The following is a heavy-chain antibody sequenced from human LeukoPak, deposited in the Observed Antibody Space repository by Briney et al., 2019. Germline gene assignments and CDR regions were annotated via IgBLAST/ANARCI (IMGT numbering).Heavy chain of an antibody. CDR3: ARRWNYGRNYYIDV. Sequence: SETLSLTCAVYGGSFSNYYWSWIRQPPGKGLEWIGDINDSGRINYNTSIMSRVTISVDTSKTQFSLRLTYVTARDTAVYYCARRWNYGRNYYIDVWGKGATVSVSS. J-gene: IGHJ6*03. CDR2: INDSGRI. D-gene: IGHD1-7*01. CDR1: GGSFSNYY. V-gene: IGHV4-34*01.